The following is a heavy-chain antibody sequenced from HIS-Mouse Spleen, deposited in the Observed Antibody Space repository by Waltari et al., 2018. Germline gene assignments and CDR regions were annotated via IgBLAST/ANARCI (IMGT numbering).Heavy chain of an antibody. Sequence: QLQLQESGPGLVKPSETLSLTCTVSGGSISSSSYYWGWIRPPPGKGVEWIGGIYYSGSTYYNPSLKSRVTISVDTSKNQFSLKLSSVTAVDTAVYYCAREIPYSSSWYDWYFDLWGRGTLVTVSS. V-gene: IGHV4-39*07. CDR2: IYYSGST. CDR1: GGSISSSSYY. CDR3: AREIPYSSSWYDWYFDL. D-gene: IGHD6-13*01. J-gene: IGHJ2*01.